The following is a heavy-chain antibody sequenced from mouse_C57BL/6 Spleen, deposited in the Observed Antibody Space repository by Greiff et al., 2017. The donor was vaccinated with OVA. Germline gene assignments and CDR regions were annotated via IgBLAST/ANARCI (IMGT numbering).Heavy chain of an antibody. CDR3: ARGGGLLAWCAY. Sequence: DVQLVESGPGLVKPSQSLSLTCSVTGYSITSGYYWNWIRQFPGNKLEWMGYISYDGSNNTTPSLTNRISITRDTSKNQFFLKLNAVTTEDTATYYCARGGGLLAWCAYWGQGTLVTVSA. CDR2: ISYDGSN. J-gene: IGHJ3*01. D-gene: IGHD1-1*01. CDR1: GYSITSGYY. V-gene: IGHV3-6*01.